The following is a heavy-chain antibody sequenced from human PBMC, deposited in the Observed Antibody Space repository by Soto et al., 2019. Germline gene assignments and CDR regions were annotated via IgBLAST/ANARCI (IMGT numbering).Heavy chain of an antibody. V-gene: IGHV4-34*01. D-gene: IGHD6-6*01. Sequence: LTGALGGGAVLGYYWSWIRQPPGKGLEWVAEINHSGSTSYNPSLKSRVTISVDTSKNQFSLKLSSLTAADTAVYYCARGSGSPRRPPLGYWGQGALVTVSS. CDR2: INHSGST. CDR3: ARGSGSPRRPPLGY. J-gene: IGHJ4*02. CDR1: GGAVLGYY.